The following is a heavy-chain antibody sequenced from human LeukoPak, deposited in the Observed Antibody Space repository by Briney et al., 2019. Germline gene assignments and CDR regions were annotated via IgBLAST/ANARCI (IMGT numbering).Heavy chain of an antibody. CDR3: ARDGSGSYSAGYNWFDP. V-gene: IGHV1-2*02. J-gene: IGHJ5*02. D-gene: IGHD1-26*01. Sequence: ASVKVSCKASGYTFTGYYMHWVRQAPGQGLEWMGWINPNSGGINYAQKFQGRVTMTRDTSISTAYMELSRLRSDDTAVYYCARDGSGSYSAGYNWFDPWGQGTLVTVSS. CDR1: GYTFTGYY. CDR2: INPNSGGI.